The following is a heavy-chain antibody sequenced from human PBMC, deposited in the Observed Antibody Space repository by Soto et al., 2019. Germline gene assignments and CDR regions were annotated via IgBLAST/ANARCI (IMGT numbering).Heavy chain of an antibody. V-gene: IGHV1-69*13. Sequence: VASVKVSCKASGGTFSSYAISWVRQAPGQGLEWMGGIIPIFGTANYAQKFQGRVTITADESTSTAYMELSSLRSEDTAVYYCATMTMVTTYYFDYWGQGTLVTVSS. CDR1: GGTFSSYA. CDR2: IIPIFGTA. J-gene: IGHJ4*02. CDR3: ATMTMVTTYYFDY. D-gene: IGHD4-17*01.